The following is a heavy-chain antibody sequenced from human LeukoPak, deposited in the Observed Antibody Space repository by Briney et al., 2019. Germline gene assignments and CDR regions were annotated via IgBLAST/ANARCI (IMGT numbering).Heavy chain of an antibody. D-gene: IGHD3-22*01. V-gene: IGHV4-34*01. Sequence: SETLSLTCAVYGAYLSDYYWSWIRQPPGKGLQWIGEVAHKGPTVYSPTLNRKYNPSFKSRVTMSVDPSKNQFSLKLSSVTAADTAIYYCVRQGANSGYHLFDYWGQGHLVIVSS. CDR3: VRQGANSGYHLFDY. CDR2: VAHKGPT. CDR1: GAYLSDYY. J-gene: IGHJ4*02.